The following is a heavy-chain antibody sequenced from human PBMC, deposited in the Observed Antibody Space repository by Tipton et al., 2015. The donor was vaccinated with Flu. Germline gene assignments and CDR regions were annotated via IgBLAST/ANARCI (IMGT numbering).Heavy chain of an antibody. J-gene: IGHJ4*02. CDR3: ARAMAAAGSC. V-gene: IGHV3-7*03. D-gene: IGHD6-13*01. CDR1: GFSFSTYW. Sequence: GSLRLSCAASGFSFSTYWVNWVRQAPGKGLEWVANINQDGSEKYYVDSVKGRFTILRDNAKNSVYLQMNSLRAEDTAVYYCARAMAAAGSCWGQGTLVTVSS. CDR2: INQDGSEK.